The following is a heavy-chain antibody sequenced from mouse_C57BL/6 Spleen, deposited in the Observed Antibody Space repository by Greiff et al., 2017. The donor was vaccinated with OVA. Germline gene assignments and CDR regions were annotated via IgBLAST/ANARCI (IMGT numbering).Heavy chain of an antibody. CDR2: ISSGGSYT. V-gene: IGHV5-6*01. D-gene: IGHD1-2*01. Sequence: EVKLMESGGDLVKPGGSLKLSCAASGFTFSSYGMSWVRQTPDKRLEWVATISSGGSYTYYPDSVKGRFTISRDNAKNTLYLQMSSLKSEDTAMYYCARATTASSEGYFDVWGTGTTVTVSS. CDR1: GFTFSSYG. J-gene: IGHJ1*03. CDR3: ARATTASSEGYFDV.